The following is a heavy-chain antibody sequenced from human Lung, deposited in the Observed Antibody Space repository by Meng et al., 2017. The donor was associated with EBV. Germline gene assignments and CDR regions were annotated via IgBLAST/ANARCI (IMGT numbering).Heavy chain of an antibody. J-gene: IGHJ4*02. V-gene: IGHV1-69*13. Sequence: QVQLVQSGAEVKKPGSSWKVACKTSGGSFSTHTFSWVRQAPGQGLEWMGGLIAVFDKTKAAPRFQDRVTFTADESTSTAYMELSSLTFDDTAVYFCARGRRNEPLFDYWGQGTLVTVSS. D-gene: IGHD1-14*01. CDR3: ARGRRNEPLFDY. CDR2: LIAVFDKT. CDR1: GGSFSTHT.